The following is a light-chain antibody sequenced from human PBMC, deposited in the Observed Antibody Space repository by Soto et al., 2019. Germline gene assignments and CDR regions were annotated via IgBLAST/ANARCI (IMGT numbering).Light chain of an antibody. Sequence: QAVVTQEPSLTVSPGGTVTLTCASSAGPVTSRHYPYWFQQKPGQAPRALIYDTSNKHPWTPARFSGSLLGGTPALILSGAQFEDEADYYCSFSFSGVRVFGGGTKLTVL. CDR2: DTS. J-gene: IGLJ3*02. CDR3: SFSFSGVRV. V-gene: IGLV7-46*01. CDR1: AGPVTSRHY.